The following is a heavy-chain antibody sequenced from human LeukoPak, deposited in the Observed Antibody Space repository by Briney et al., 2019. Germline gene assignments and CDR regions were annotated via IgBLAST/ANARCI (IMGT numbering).Heavy chain of an antibody. CDR2: INHSGST. CDR1: GGSFSGYY. CDR3: ARGANCGGDCYALDI. J-gene: IGHJ3*02. V-gene: IGHV4-34*01. D-gene: IGHD2-21*02. Sequence: SETLSLTCAVYGGSFSGYYWSWTRQPPGKGLEWIGEINHSGSTKYNPSLKSRVAISVDTSKKQSSLKLSSVTAADTAVYYCARGANCGGDCYALDIWGQGTMVTVSS.